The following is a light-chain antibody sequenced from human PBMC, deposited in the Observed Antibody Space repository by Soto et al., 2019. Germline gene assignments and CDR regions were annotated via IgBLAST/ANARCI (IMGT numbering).Light chain of an antibody. CDR3: QQLNSHPRT. Sequence: DIPLTQSPIFLSASVRDRVTISCRASQTIFNYLDWYQQKPGKAPNLLIFGASTLQSGVPSRFSGSGSGTEFTLTISSLQPEDFATYYCQQLNSHPRTFGQGTKLQIK. V-gene: IGKV1-9*01. CDR2: GAS. CDR1: QTIFNY. J-gene: IGKJ2*01.